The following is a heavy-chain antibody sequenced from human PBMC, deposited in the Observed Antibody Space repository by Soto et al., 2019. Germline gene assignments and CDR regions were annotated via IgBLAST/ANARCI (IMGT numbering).Heavy chain of an antibody. J-gene: IGHJ4*02. CDR3: AAAYDSSGYSL. CDR2: IIPILGIA. Sequence: GASVKVSCKASGGTFSSYTISWVRQAPGQGLEWMGRIIPILGIANYAQKFQGRVTITADKSTSTAYMELSSLRSEDTAVYYCAAAYDSSGYSLWGQGTLVTVSS. V-gene: IGHV1-69*02. CDR1: GGTFSSYT. D-gene: IGHD3-22*01.